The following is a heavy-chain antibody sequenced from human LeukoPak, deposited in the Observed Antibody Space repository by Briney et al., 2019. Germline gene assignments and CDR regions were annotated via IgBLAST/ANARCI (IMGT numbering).Heavy chain of an antibody. Sequence: SETLSLTCSVSGASISSYYWSWMRQPPGKGLEWIGYISNSGSTYYNPSLKSRVTISVDTSKNQFSLKLSSVTAADTAVYYCARYYYDSSGYAVPYFDYWGQGTLVTVSS. J-gene: IGHJ4*02. D-gene: IGHD3-22*01. CDR3: ARYYYDSSGYAVPYFDY. CDR1: GASISSYY. V-gene: IGHV4-59*01. CDR2: ISNSGST.